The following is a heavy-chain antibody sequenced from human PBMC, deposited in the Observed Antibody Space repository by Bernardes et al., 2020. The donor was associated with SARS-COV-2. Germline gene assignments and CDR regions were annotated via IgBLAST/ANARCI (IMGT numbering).Heavy chain of an antibody. CDR3: ARVPTLRYFDWVRPGGGDY. V-gene: IGHV1-8*01. CDR1: GYTFTSYD. D-gene: IGHD3-9*01. CDR2: MNPNSGNT. Sequence: ASVKVSCKASGYTFTSYDINWVRQATGQGLEWMGWMNPNSGNTGYAQKFQGRVTMTRNTSISTAYMELSSLRSEDTAVYYCARVPTLRYFDWVRPGGGDYWGQGTLVTVSS. J-gene: IGHJ4*02.